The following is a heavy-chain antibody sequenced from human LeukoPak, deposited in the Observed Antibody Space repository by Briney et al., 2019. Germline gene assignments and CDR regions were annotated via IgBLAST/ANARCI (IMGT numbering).Heavy chain of an antibody. CDR1: GFTFNKFW. CDR3: ARHLDWAFDY. CDR2: INPDGSDK. Sequence: GGSLRLSCAASGFTFNKFWMTWARQAPGKGLEWVANINPDGSDKHHVDSVKGRFRISRDNAENSLYLQMDSLSAEDTAVYYCARHLDWAFDYWGQGTLVTVSS. V-gene: IGHV3-7*01. J-gene: IGHJ4*02. D-gene: IGHD2-21*01.